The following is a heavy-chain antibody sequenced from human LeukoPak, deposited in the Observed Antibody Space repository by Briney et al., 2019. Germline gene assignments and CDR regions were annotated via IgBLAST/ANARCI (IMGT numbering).Heavy chain of an antibody. CDR1: GFTFDDYG. V-gene: IGHV3-20*04. J-gene: IGHJ3*02. CDR3: ARDYYDSSGYYLGWDAFDI. CDR2: INWNGGST. Sequence: GGSLRLSCAASGFTFDDYGMSWVRQAPGKGLEWVSGINWNGGSTGYADSVKGRFTISRDNAKNSLYLQMNSLRAEDTALYYCARDYYDSSGYYLGWDAFDIWGQGTMVTVSS. D-gene: IGHD3-22*01.